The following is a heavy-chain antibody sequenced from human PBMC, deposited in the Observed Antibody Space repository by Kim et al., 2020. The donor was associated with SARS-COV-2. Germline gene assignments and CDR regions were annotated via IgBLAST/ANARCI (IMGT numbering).Heavy chain of an antibody. V-gene: IGHV3-74*01. CDR2: DGSST. D-gene: IGHD1-7*01. Sequence: DGSSTSYADSVEGRFTISRDNAKSTLYLQMNSLRAEDTAMYYCALTGNTAYWGQGTLVTVSS. CDR3: ALTGNTAY. J-gene: IGHJ4*02.